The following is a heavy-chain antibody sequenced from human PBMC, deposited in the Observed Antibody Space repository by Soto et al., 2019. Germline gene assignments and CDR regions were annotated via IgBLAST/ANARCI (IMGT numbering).Heavy chain of an antibody. CDR1: GYTFTSYG. Sequence: GASVKVSCKASGYTFTSYGISWVRQAPGQGLEWMGWISAYNGNTNYAQKLQGRVTMTTDTSTSTAYMELRSLRSDDTAVYYCARGCSSTSCYTKQTFDYWGQGTLVTSPQ. D-gene: IGHD2-2*02. CDR3: ARGCSSTSCYTKQTFDY. J-gene: IGHJ4*02. V-gene: IGHV1-18*01. CDR2: ISAYNGNT.